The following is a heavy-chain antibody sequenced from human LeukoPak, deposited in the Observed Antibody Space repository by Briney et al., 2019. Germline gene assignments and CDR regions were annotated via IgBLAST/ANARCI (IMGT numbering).Heavy chain of an antibody. Sequence: SETLSLTCTVSGYSISSGFYWGWIRPPPGKGLEWIGNVYHGGSSYYNPSLTSRVTISLDTSRNQFSLKLNSVTAADTAVYYCAKSNGYGLVDIWGQGTMVTVSS. D-gene: IGHD3-10*01. V-gene: IGHV4-38-2*02. CDR1: GYSISSGFY. CDR3: AKSNGYGLVDI. J-gene: IGHJ3*02. CDR2: VYHGGSS.